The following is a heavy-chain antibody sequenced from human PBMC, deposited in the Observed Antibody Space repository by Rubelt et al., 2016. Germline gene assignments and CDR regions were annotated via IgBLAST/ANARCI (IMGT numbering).Heavy chain of an antibody. J-gene: IGHJ4*02. CDR2: IYSGGST. CDR3: AKSNYYDSSGYIDY. V-gene: IGHV3-66*02. Sequence: EVQLVESGGGLVQPGGSLKLSCEASGFTFSDHYMDWVRQAPGKGLEWVSVIYSGGSTYYADSVKGRFTISRDNSKNTLYLQMNSLRAEDTALYYCAKSNYYDSSGYIDYWGQGTLVTVSS. D-gene: IGHD3-22*01. CDR1: GFTFSDHY.